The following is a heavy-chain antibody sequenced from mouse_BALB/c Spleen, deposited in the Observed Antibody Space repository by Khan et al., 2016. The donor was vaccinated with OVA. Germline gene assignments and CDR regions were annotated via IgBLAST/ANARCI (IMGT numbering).Heavy chain of an antibody. CDR1: GYSFTTYY. Sequence: EVQLQQSGPELMKPGPSVKISCKASGYSFTTYYIHWVIQSHGTSLEWIGYIDPFSGDTSYNQKFKGKATLAVDKSSSTAYIHLRNLTSEDSAVYYCTRHVYVAWFTYWGQGTLVTVSA. CDR3: TRHVYVAWFTY. CDR2: IDPFSGDT. D-gene: IGHD2-2*01. J-gene: IGHJ3*01. V-gene: IGHV1-31*01.